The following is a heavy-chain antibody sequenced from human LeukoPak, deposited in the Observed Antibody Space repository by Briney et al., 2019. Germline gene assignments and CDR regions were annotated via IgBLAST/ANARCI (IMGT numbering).Heavy chain of an antibody. V-gene: IGHV4-61*02. CDR3: AREDRLNSRNFDY. CDR1: GGSISSGSYY. Sequence: PSETLSLTCTVSGGSISSGSYYWSWIRQPAGKGLEWIGRIYTSGSTNYNPSLKSRVTISVDTSKNQFSLKLSSVTAADTAVYYCAREDRLNSRNFDYWGQGTLVTVSS. J-gene: IGHJ4*02. D-gene: IGHD2-21*01. CDR2: IYTSGST.